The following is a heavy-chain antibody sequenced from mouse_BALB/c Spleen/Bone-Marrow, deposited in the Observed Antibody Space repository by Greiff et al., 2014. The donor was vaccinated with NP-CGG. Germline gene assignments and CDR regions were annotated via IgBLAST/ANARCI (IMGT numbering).Heavy chain of an antibody. J-gene: IGHJ3*01. CDR3: ARGGSSRAWFAY. CDR1: EFSLTSYG. V-gene: IGHV2-9*02. D-gene: IGHD1-1*01. Sequence: VMLVESGPGLVAPSQSLSITCTVSEFSLTSYGVHWVRQPPGKGLEWLGVIWAGGSTNYNSALMSRLSISKDNSKGQVFLKMNSLQTDDTAMYNCARGGSSRAWFAYWGQGTLVTVSA. CDR2: IWAGGST.